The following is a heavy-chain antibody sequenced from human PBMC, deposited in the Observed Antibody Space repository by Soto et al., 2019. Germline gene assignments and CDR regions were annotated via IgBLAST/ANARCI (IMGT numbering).Heavy chain of an antibody. CDR2: IYYSGST. CDR1: GGSISSYY. J-gene: IGHJ3*02. V-gene: IGHV4-59*08. CDR3: ARRYGGAFDI. D-gene: IGHD3-10*01. Sequence: PSETLSLTCTVSGGSISSYYWSWIRQPPGKGLEWIGYIYYSGSTNYNPSLKSRVTISADTSKNQFSLKLSSVTAADTAVHYCARRYGGAFDIWGQGTMVTVSS.